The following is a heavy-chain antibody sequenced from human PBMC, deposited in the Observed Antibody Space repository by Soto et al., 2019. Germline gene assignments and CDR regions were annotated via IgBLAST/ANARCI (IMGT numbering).Heavy chain of an antibody. CDR1: GYTFTSYG. Sequence: QVQLVQSGAEVKKPGASVKVSCKASGYTFTSYGISWVRQAPGQGLEWMGWISAYNGNTNYAQKLQGRVTMTTDTSTSTAYMELRSLRSADTAVYYCARDKGAYCGGDCYSTWFDPWGQGTLVTVSS. V-gene: IGHV1-18*01. J-gene: IGHJ5*02. D-gene: IGHD2-21*02. CDR2: ISAYNGNT. CDR3: ARDKGAYCGGDCYSTWFDP.